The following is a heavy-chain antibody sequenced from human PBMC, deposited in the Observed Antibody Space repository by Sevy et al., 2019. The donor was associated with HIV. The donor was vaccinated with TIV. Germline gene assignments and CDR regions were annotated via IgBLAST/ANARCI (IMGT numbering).Heavy chain of an antibody. CDR3: AKRKGLGYYYYGMDV. V-gene: IGHV3-30*18. D-gene: IGHD3-22*01. CDR2: ISYDGSNK. J-gene: IGHJ6*02. Sequence: GGSLRLSCAASGFTFSNYAMHWVRQGPGKGLEWVAVISYDGSNKYYADSVKGRFTISRDNSKNTLYLQMNSLRAEDTAAYYCAKRKGLGYYYYGMDVWGQGTTVTVSS. CDR1: GFTFSNYA.